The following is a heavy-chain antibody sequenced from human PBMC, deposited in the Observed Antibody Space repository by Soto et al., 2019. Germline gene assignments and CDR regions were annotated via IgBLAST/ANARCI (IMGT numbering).Heavy chain of an antibody. J-gene: IGHJ4*02. V-gene: IGHV3-30-3*01. CDR1: GFTFSSYA. CDR3: ARESPGLRFDY. Sequence: GSLRLSCAASGFTFSSYAMHWVRQAPGKGLEWVAVISYDGSNKYYADSVKGRFTISRDNSKNTLYLQMNSLRAEDTAVYYCARESPGLRFDYWGQGTLVTVSS. CDR2: ISYDGSNK.